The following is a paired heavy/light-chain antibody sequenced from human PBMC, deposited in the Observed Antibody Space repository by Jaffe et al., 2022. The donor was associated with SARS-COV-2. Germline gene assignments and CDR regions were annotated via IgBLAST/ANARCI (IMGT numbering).Light chain of an antibody. CDR1: QSISGS. Sequence: DIQMTQSPSSLSASVGDRVTFTCRASQSISGSLNWYQQKPGRAPQLLIYSTSKLERGIPSSFSGSGSGTEFSLTISSLQPEDFATYYCQQSYSAPYTFGQGTKLDIK. CDR3: QQSYSAPYT. V-gene: IGKV1-39*01. J-gene: IGKJ2*01. CDR2: STS.
Heavy chain of an antibody. CDR2: ISDSSADR. J-gene: IGHJ4*02. V-gene: IGHV3-21*01. D-gene: IGHD6-25*01. CDR1: GFSFSDYY. Sequence: EVQLVESGGGLVKPGGSLRLSCAASGFSFSDYYMNWIRQAPGKGLEWVSSISDSSADRYYADSVKGRFTISRDNAKNSLSLQMDSLRAEDTAIYYCVRDRGGAAAAGLLGYWGQGTLVTVSS. CDR3: VRDRGGAAAAGLLGY.